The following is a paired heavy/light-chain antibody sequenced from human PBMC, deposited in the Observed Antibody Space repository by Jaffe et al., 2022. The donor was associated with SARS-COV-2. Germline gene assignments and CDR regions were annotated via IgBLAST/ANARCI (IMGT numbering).Light chain of an antibody. CDR3: MIWHSNAVV. J-gene: IGLJ2*01. CDR2: YKSDSDK. Sequence: QAVLTQPSSLSASPGASASLTCTLRSGINVETYWIYWYQQKPGSPPQHLLRYKSDSDKQQGSGVPSRFSGSKDASANAGILFISGLQSDDEADYYCMIWHSNAVVFGGGTKLTVL. CDR1: SGINVETYW. V-gene: IGLV5-45*03.
Heavy chain of an antibody. CDR2: IWHNGGDK. CDR1: GFTFKNYG. Sequence: QVQLVESGGGVVQPGRPLRLSCAASGFTFKNYGMHWVRQAPGKGLEWVAVIWHNGGDKYHADSVKGRFTISRDNSKNTLYLQMESLRAEDTAVYFCARDRGANDPIDYWGQGTLVTVSS. CDR3: ARDRGANDPIDY. D-gene: IGHD3-10*01. V-gene: IGHV3-33*01. J-gene: IGHJ4*02.